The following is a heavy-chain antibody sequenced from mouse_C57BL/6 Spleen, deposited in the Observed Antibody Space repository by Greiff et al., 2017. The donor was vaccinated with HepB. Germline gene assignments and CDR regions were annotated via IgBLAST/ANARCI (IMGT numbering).Heavy chain of an antibody. CDR2: IDPSDSDT. Sequence: QVQLQQPGAELVKPGASVKLSCKASGYTFTSYWMQWVKQRPGQGLEWIGEIDPSDSDTNYNQKFKGKATLTVDTSSSTAYMQLSSLTSEDSSVYYCARGYGSLDYWGQGTTLTVSS. CDR3: ARGYGSLDY. J-gene: IGHJ2*01. CDR1: GYTFTSYW. V-gene: IGHV1-50*01. D-gene: IGHD1-1*01.